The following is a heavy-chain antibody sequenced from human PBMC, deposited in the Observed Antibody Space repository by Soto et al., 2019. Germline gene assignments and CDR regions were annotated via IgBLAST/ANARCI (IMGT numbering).Heavy chain of an antibody. CDR2: IGTSSSYI. Sequence: EVQLLESGGDLVQPGGSLRLSCVASGITFGSRAMNWVRQAPGRGLEWVSSIGTSSSYIYYADSVKGRFTISRDNAKNSLFLQMNSLRADDTAVYYCARDSVRDYLYYYYGMDVWGQGTTVTVSS. D-gene: IGHD4-17*01. CDR3: ARDSVRDYLYYYYGMDV. J-gene: IGHJ6*02. V-gene: IGHV3-21*01. CDR1: GITFGSRA.